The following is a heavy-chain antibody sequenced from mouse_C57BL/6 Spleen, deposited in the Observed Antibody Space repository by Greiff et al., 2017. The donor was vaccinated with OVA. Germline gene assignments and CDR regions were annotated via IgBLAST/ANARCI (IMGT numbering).Heavy chain of an antibody. J-gene: IGHJ4*01. Sequence: VQGVESGPELVKPGASVKISCKASGYAFSSSWMNWVKQRPGKGLEWIGRIYPGDGDTNDNGKFKGKATLTADKSSSTAYMQLSSLTSEDSAVYFCARYWITTVVEDAMDYWGQGTSVTVSS. CDR2: IYPGDGDT. V-gene: IGHV1-82*01. D-gene: IGHD1-1*01. CDR3: ARYWITTVVEDAMDY. CDR1: GYAFSSSW.